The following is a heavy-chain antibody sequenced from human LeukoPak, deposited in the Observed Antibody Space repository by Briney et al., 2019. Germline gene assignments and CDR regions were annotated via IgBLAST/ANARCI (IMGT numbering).Heavy chain of an antibody. V-gene: IGHV4-34*01. J-gene: IGHJ5*02. D-gene: IGHD2-21*01. CDR2: INHSGST. CDR1: GGSFSGYY. Sequence: SETLSLTCAVHGGSFSGYYWSGIRQPPGKGLEWIGEINHSGSTNYNPSLKSRVTISVDTSKNQFSLKLSSVTAPDTAVYYCARSRRARASVTSFDPWGQGTLVTVSS. CDR3: ARSRRARASVTSFDP.